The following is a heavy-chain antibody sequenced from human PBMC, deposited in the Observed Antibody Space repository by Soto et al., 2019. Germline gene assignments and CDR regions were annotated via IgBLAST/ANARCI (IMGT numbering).Heavy chain of an antibody. Sequence: GESLKISCKGSGYSFTSYWIGWVRQMPGKGLEWMGIIYPGDSDTRYSPSFQGQVTISADKSISAAYLQWSSLKASDTAMYYCARPHYDSSGYSTLDYWGQGTLVTVSS. CDR3: ARPHYDSSGYSTLDY. CDR1: GYSFTSYW. J-gene: IGHJ4*02. D-gene: IGHD3-22*01. V-gene: IGHV5-51*01. CDR2: IYPGDSDT.